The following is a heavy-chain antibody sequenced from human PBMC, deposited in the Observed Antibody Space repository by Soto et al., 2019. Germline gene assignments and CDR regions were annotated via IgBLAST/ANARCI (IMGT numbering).Heavy chain of an antibody. CDR1: GYTFTGYY. Sequence: QVQLVQSGADVKTPGASVRVSCKASGYTFTGYYVHWVREAPGQGLEWMGWINAETGGTSYAQKFQGQFTLSRATSINTAYLELSRLRFDDAAVYFCARERYQVISDGMDVWGQGTTVTVSS. CDR3: ARERYQVISDGMDV. CDR2: INAETGGT. D-gene: IGHD2-2*01. V-gene: IGHV1-2*02. J-gene: IGHJ6*02.